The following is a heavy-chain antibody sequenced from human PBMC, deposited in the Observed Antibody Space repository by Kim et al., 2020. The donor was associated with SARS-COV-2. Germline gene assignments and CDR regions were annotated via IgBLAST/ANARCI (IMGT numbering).Heavy chain of an antibody. D-gene: IGHD3-10*01. CDR3: ARDPYYYGSGRTSRGPDYYYYYGMDV. V-gene: IGHV3-21*01. Sequence: GGSLRLSCAASGFTFSSYSMNWVRQAPGKGLEWVSSISSSSSYIYYADSVKGRFTISRDNAKNSLYLQMNSLRAEDTAVYYCARDPYYYGSGRTSRGPDYYYYYGMDVWGQGTTVTVSS. CDR1: GFTFSSYS. J-gene: IGHJ6*02. CDR2: ISSSSSYI.